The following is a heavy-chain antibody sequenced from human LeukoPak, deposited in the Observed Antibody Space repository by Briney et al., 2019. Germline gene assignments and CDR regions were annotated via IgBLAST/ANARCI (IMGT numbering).Heavy chain of an antibody. D-gene: IGHD6-13*01. CDR1: GGSVRDNY. J-gene: IGHJ4*02. CDR3: AGHVSAAAGGR. V-gene: IGHV4-34*01. Sequence: SETLSLTCAVYGGSVRDNYWSWIRQPPGKGLEWIGEIHHSGSTKYNPSLKSRVTISLDTSKNQFSLKLNSMTAADTAVYYCAGHVSAAAGGRWGQGTLGTVSS. CDR2: IHHSGST.